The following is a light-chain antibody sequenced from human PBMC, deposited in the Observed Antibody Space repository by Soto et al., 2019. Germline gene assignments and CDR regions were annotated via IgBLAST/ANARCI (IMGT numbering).Light chain of an antibody. CDR1: QSISSNY. J-gene: IGKJ4*01. CDR2: AAS. V-gene: IGKV3D-20*01. CDR3: QQSDTSPLT. Sequence: EIVLTQSPDPLSLSPGERATISCGASQSISSNYLAWYQQKPGLAPRLLMYAASSRATGIPDRFSGSGSGTDFTLTITRLEPEDFAVYYCQQSDTSPLTFGGGTK.